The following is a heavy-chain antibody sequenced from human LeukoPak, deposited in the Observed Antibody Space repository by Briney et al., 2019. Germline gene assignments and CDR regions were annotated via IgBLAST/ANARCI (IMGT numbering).Heavy chain of an antibody. CDR3: ARDDIVVVPAEYYYYMDV. D-gene: IGHD2-2*01. J-gene: IGHJ6*03. CDR2: ISAYNGNT. CDR1: GYTFTSYG. V-gene: IGHV1-18*01. Sequence: GASVKVSCKASGYTFTSYGISWVRQAPGQGLEWMGWISAYNGNTNYAQKLQGRVTMTTDTSTSTAYMELRSLRSDDTAVYYCARDDIVVVPAEYYYYMDVWGKGTTVTVSS.